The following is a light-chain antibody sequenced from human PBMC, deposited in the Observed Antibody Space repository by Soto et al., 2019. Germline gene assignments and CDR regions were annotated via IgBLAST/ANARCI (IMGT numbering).Light chain of an antibody. Sequence: DIQMTQSPSSLSASVGDRVTITCRASQAIRNDLAWYQQKPGRAPKRLIYGSSSLQSGVPSRFSGRGSGTEFTLTISSLQPEDFATYSCQQSYSTTWTFGQGTKVEIQ. CDR2: GSS. CDR3: QQSYSTTWT. V-gene: IGKV1-17*01. J-gene: IGKJ1*01. CDR1: QAIRND.